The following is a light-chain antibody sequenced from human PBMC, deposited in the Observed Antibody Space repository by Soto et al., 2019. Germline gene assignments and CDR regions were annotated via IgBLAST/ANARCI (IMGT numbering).Light chain of an antibody. J-gene: IGKJ3*01. Sequence: EIVLTQSPATLSLSPGERATLSCRASQSVSSSLDWYQQKPGQAPRLLIYDASNRATGIPARFSGSGSGTDFTLTISSLEPEDFAVYYCQQRSNWFTFGPGTKVDIK. CDR1: QSVSSS. CDR3: QQRSNWFT. CDR2: DAS. V-gene: IGKV3-11*01.